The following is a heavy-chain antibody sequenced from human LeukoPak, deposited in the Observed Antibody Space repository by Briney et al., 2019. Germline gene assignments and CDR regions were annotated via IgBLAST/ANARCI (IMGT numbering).Heavy chain of an antibody. J-gene: IGHJ6*02. V-gene: IGHV4-39*07. CDR2: IYYSGST. Sequence: SETLSLTCTVSGGSISSSSYYWGWIRQPPGKGLEWIGSIYYSGSTYYKPSLKSRVTISVDTSKNQFSLKLSSVTAADTAVYYCAREARAVAGTLATDYYYYYGMDVWGQGTTVTVSS. CDR1: GGSISSSSYY. D-gene: IGHD6-19*01. CDR3: AREARAVAGTLATDYYYYYGMDV.